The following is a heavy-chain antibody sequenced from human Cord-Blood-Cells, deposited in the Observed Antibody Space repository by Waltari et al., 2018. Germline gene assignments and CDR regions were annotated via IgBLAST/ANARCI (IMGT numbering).Heavy chain of an antibody. J-gene: IGHJ3*02. D-gene: IGHD2-15*01. Sequence: QVQLVQSGAEGKKPGSPVKVSCKASGGTFSSYAISWARQAPGQGLEWMGGIIPIFGTANYAQKFQGRVTITADESTSTAYMELSSLRSEDTAVYYCARVVGDTGDDAFDIWGQGTMVTVSS. CDR2: IIPIFGTA. CDR1: GGTFSSYA. V-gene: IGHV1-69*12. CDR3: ARVVGDTGDDAFDI.